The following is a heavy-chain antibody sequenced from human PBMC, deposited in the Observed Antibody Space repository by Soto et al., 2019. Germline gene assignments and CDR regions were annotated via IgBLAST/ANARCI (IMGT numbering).Heavy chain of an antibody. CDR3: ARTRGTLEVTTGNWFDP. CDR2: IIPIFGTA. J-gene: IGHJ5*02. D-gene: IGHD4-17*01. V-gene: IGHV1-69*06. Sequence: GXSVKVSCTASGDTFISYAIIWVRQAPGQGLEWMGGIIPIFGTANYAQKFQGRVTITADKSTSTAYMELSSLRSEDTAVYYCARTRGTLEVTTGNWFDPWGQGTLVTVSS. CDR1: GDTFISYA.